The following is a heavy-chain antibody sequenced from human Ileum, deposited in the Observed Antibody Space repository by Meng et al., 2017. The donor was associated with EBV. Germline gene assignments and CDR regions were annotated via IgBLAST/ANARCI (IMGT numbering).Heavy chain of an antibody. CDR2: VYHDGAT. D-gene: IGHD3-10*01. CDR1: GDSVSGSDW. V-gene: IGHV4-4*02. J-gene: IGHJ4*02. Sequence: VVLRGWGPGVVKPSGTLCPASACSGDSVSGSDWWSWVRQPPGKGLEWIGEVYHDGATNYHPSLKSRVTVSLDKSKNEVNLHLNSLTAADTAVYFCARSSPIVRGLDYWGQGTLVTVSS. CDR3: ARSSPIVRGLDY.